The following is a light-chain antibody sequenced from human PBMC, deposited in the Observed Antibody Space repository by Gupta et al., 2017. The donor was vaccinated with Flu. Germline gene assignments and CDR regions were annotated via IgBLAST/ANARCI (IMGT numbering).Light chain of an antibody. V-gene: IGKV1-39*01. CDR3: QQSHT. CDR1: QNIGHS. J-gene: IGKJ1*01. Sequence: MTQSPSSLSAFVGDRVTMTCRASQNIGHSLNWYQQKAGKAPRLLIYGASSLQSGVPSRFSGSGSGTDFTLTITSLQPEDFATYDCQQSHTFGQGTRVEIK. CDR2: GAS.